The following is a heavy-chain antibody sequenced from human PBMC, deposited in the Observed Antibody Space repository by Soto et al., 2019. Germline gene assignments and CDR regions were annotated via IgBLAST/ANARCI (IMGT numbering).Heavy chain of an antibody. V-gene: IGHV1-18*04. J-gene: IGHJ5*02. CDR2: ISAYNGNT. CDR3: ARGCSGGSCYASGFDP. D-gene: IGHD2-15*01. CDR1: GSTFISNG. Sequence: GASVKVSCNASGSTFISNGISLVRQTPGQWHAWMGWISAYNGNTNYAQKLQGRVTMTTDTSTSTAYMELRSLRSDDTAVYYCARGCSGGSCYASGFDPWGQGTLVTVSS.